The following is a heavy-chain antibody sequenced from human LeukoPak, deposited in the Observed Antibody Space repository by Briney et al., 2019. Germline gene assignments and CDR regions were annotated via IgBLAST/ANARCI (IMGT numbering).Heavy chain of an antibody. CDR1: GFTVSSNY. CDR3: ARGGQGNWPTPFDY. J-gene: IGHJ4*02. CDR2: IYSGGST. V-gene: IGHV3-53*01. D-gene: IGHD1-1*01. Sequence: GGSLRLSCAASGFTVSSNYMSWVRQAPGKGLEWVSVIYSGGSTYYADSVKGRFTISRDNSKYTLYLQMNSLRAEDTAVYYCARGGQGNWPTPFDYWGQGTLVTVSS.